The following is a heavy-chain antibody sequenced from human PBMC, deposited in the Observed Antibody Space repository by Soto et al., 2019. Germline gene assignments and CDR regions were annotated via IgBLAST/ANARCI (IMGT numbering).Heavy chain of an antibody. CDR2: IIAYNGNT. CDR3: ARDLSTFVEIDY. D-gene: IGHD3-16*01. CDR1: GYTFTSYG. Sequence: QVQLVQAGAEVKKPGASVKVSCKASGYTFTSYGISWVRQAPGQGLEWMGWIIAYNGNTNYAQKLQGRVTMNTNTAKSTAYMELRSLRSDDTDVYSWARDLSTFVEIDYWGQGTLVTVSS. V-gene: IGHV1-18*01. J-gene: IGHJ4*02.